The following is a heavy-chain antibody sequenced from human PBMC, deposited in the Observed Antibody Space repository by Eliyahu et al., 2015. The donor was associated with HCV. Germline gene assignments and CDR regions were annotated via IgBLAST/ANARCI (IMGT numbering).Heavy chain of an antibody. J-gene: IGHJ3*02. D-gene: IGHD4-17*01. CDR2: ISWDSGSK. CDR1: GFIFDNYA. V-gene: IGHV3-9*01. CDR3: AKDTVTTTYDAFDI. Sequence: EVQLVESGGGLVXPGRSLRLSXAASGFIFDNYAMHWVRQAPGKGLEWVSGISWDSGSKDYADSVKGRFTISRDNAKTSLYLQMNSLRPEDTAFYFCAKDTVTTTYDAFDIWGQGTMVTVSS.